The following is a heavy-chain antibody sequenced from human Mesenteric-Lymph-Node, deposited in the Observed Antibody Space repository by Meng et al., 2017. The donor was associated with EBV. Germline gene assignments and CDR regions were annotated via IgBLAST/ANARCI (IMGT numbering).Heavy chain of an antibody. CDR3: VTDGFESPGD. Sequence: VPLVQSGAAVKEPGSSVRVSCQAPGVTFSKDGISWVRQAPGQGLEWMGGIITVFGTPKYAQKFQARVTITADESTSTAYMELRSLRSEDTAVYHCVTDGFESPGDWGQGTLVTVSS. J-gene: IGHJ4*02. CDR1: GVTFSKDG. CDR2: IITVFGTP. D-gene: IGHD3-10*01. V-gene: IGHV1-69*12.